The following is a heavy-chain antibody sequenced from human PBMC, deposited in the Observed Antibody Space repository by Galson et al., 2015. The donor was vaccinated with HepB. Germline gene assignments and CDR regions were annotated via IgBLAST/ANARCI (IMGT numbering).Heavy chain of an antibody. Sequence: SLRLSCAASGFTFDDYGMSWVRQAPGKGLEWVSGINWNGGSTGYADSVKGRFTISRDNAKNSLYLQMNSLRAEDTALYYCARPYYYDNSGPRYFDYWGQGTLVTVSS. D-gene: IGHD3-22*01. CDR2: INWNGGST. CDR3: ARPYYYDNSGPRYFDY. J-gene: IGHJ4*02. CDR1: GFTFDDYG. V-gene: IGHV3-20*04.